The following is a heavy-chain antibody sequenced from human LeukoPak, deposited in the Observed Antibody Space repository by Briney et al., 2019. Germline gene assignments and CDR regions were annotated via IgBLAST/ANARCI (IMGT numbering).Heavy chain of an antibody. J-gene: IGHJ4*02. Sequence: SQTLSLTCAISGDSVSSNSAAWHWIRQSPSRGLEWLGSTYYRSKWFNDSAVSVKSRITINADTSKNQFSLHLNSVTPEDTAVYYCARGSPAGAARVFDYWGQGTLVSVSS. CDR3: ARGSPAGAARVFDY. V-gene: IGHV6-1*01. CDR1: GDSVSSNSAA. D-gene: IGHD2-2*01. CDR2: TYYRSKWFN.